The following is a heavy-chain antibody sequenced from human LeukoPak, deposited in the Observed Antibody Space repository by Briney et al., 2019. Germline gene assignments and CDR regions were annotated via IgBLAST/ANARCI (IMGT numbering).Heavy chain of an antibody. CDR1: GGSISSSNW. CDR3: ARESTGIAAAKSIYNWFDP. V-gene: IGHV4-4*02. CDR2: IYHTGTT. J-gene: IGHJ5*02. D-gene: IGHD6-13*01. Sequence: SETLSLTCAVSGGSISSSNWWSWVRQPPGKGLEWIGEIYHTGTTNYNPSLKSRVTISVDKSKNQFSLKLSSVTAADTAVYYCARESTGIAAAKSIYNWFDPWGQGTLVTVSS.